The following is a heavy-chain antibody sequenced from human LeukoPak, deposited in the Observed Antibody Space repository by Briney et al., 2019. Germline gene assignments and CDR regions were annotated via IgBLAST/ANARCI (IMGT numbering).Heavy chain of an antibody. CDR2: ISGSGGST. V-gene: IGHV3-23*01. CDR1: GFTFSSYA. Sequence: GGSLRLSCAASGFTFSSYAMSWVRQAPGKGLEWVSAISGSGGSTYYADSVKGRFTISRDNSKNTLYLQMNSLRAEDTAVYYCAREAYCSGGSCYYFDYWGQGTLVTVSS. J-gene: IGHJ4*02. D-gene: IGHD2-15*01. CDR3: AREAYCSGGSCYYFDY.